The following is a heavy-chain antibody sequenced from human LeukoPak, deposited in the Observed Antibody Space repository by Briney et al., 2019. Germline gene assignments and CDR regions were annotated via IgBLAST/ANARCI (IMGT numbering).Heavy chain of an antibody. CDR1: GFTVSSNY. V-gene: IGHV3-23*01. J-gene: IGHJ3*02. CDR2: ISGSGGST. Sequence: GGSLRLSCAASGFTVSSNYMSWVRQAPGKGLEWVSAISGSGGSTYYADSVKGRFTISRDNSKNTLYLQMNSLRAEDTAVYYCAKSSGYLVGDAFDIWGQGTMVTVSS. CDR3: AKSSGYLVGDAFDI. D-gene: IGHD3-22*01.